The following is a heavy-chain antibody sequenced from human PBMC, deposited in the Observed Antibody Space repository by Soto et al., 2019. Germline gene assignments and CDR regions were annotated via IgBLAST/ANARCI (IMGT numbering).Heavy chain of an antibody. J-gene: IGHJ6*02. CDR2: IIPIFGTA. Sequence: ASVRVSCKASGCTFSSYAISWVRQAPGQGLEWMGGIIPIFGTANYAQKFQGRVTITADESTSTAYMELNSVRAEDTAVYYCAKVLQYYDTPYGLDVWGQGTTVTVSS. CDR1: GCTFSSYA. V-gene: IGHV1-69*01. D-gene: IGHD3-22*01. CDR3: AKVLQYYDTPYGLDV.